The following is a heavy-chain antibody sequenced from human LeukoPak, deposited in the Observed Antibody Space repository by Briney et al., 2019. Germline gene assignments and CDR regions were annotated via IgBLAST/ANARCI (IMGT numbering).Heavy chain of an antibody. CDR2: IHTTVST. J-gene: IGHJ2*01. D-gene: IGHD2/OR15-2a*01. CDR1: GGTSSSYY. Sequence: PSETLSVTCTVSGGTSSSYYWSCIRQPPGKRLEWIGYIHTTVSTNYNPSLKSRVSISVDTTKNQFSLKLTSVTAADTAVYYCARHRATKYSGDWYFDLWGRGTLVTVS. V-gene: IGHV4-4*09. CDR3: ARHRATKYSGDWYFDL.